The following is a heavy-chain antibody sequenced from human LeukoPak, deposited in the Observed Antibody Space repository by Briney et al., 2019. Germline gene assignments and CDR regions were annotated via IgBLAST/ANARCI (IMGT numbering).Heavy chain of an antibody. CDR3: AKDRCTNGVCYAFDY. CDR1: GSTFSSYA. J-gene: IGHJ4*02. D-gene: IGHD2-8*01. V-gene: IGHV3-23*01. CDR2: ISGSGGST. Sequence: GWSLRLSCAASGSTFSSYAMRWVRQAPGKGLEWVSAISGSGGSTYYADSVKGRFTISRDNFKNTLYLQMNSLRAEDTAVYYCAKDRCTNGVCYAFDYWGQGTLVTVSS.